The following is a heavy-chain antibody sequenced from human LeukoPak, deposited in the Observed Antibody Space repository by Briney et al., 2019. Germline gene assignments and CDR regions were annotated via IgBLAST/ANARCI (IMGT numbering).Heavy chain of an antibody. D-gene: IGHD6-13*01. V-gene: IGHV4-59*01. CDR1: GGSISSYY. Sequence: SETLSLTCTVSGGSISSYYWSWIRQPPGKGLEWIGYIYYSGSTNYNPSLKSRVTISVDTSKNQFSLKLSSVTAADTAVYYCARHKNGYSRLWEAFDIWGQGTMVTVSS. CDR3: ARHKNGYSRLWEAFDI. CDR2: IYYSGST. J-gene: IGHJ3*02.